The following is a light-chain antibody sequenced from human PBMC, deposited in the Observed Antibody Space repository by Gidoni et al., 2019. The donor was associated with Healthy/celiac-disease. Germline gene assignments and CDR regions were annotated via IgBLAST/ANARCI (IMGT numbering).Light chain of an antibody. Sequence: SSELTQDTVVSVTLGQTVRITCQGDSLRSYYASWYQQKPGQAPVLVIYGKNNRPSGIPDRVSGSSSGNTASLTITGAQAEDEADYYCNSRDSSGNHVVFGGGTKLTVL. CDR3: NSRDSSGNHVV. CDR2: GKN. J-gene: IGLJ2*01. V-gene: IGLV3-19*01. CDR1: SLRSYY.